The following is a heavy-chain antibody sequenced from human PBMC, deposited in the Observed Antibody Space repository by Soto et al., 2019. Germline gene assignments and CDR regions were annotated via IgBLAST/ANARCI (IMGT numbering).Heavy chain of an antibody. CDR1: GFTFSSYS. CDR2: ISGSDSST. J-gene: IGHJ5*02. Sequence: PGGSLRLSCAASGFTFSSYSMNWVRQAPGKGLEWVSVISGSDSSTYYADSVKGRFTFSRDNSKNTLYLQMNSLRAEDTAVYYCARAYGGNPALFDPWGQGTLVTVSS. CDR3: ARAYGGNPALFDP. D-gene: IGHD4-17*01. V-gene: IGHV3-23*01.